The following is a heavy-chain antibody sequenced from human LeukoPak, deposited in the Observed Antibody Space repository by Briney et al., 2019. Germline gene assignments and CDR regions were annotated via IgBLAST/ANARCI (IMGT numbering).Heavy chain of an antibody. J-gene: IGHJ4*02. Sequence: ASVKVSCKASGYTFTSYGISWVRQAPGQGLEWMGWISAYNGSTNYAQKLQGRVTMTTDTSTSTAYMELRSLRSDDTAVYYCARAGYCSSTSCYPPSWFDYWGQGTLVTVSS. CDR3: ARAGYCSSTSCYPPSWFDY. CDR1: GYTFTSYG. CDR2: ISAYNGST. D-gene: IGHD2-2*01. V-gene: IGHV1-18*01.